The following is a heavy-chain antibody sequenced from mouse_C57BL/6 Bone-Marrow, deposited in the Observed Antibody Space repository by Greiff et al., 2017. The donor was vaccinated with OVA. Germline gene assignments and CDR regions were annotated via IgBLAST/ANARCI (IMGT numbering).Heavy chain of an antibody. CDR3: ARRGYYGSSYVGYFDV. D-gene: IGHD1-1*01. Sequence: VMLVESGAELARPGASVKLSCKASGYTFTSYGISWVKQRTGQGLEWIGEIYPRSGNTYYNEKFKGKATLTADKSSSTAYMELRSLTSEDSAVYFCARRGYYGSSYVGYFDVWGTGTTVTVSS. V-gene: IGHV1-81*01. J-gene: IGHJ1*03. CDR2: IYPRSGNT. CDR1: GYTFTSYG.